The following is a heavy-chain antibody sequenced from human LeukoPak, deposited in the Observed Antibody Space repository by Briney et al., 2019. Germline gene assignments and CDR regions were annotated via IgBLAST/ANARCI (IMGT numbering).Heavy chain of an antibody. D-gene: IGHD3-22*01. Sequence: GGVLRLSRAGPGFNFRGYWISLVRQGPGKGLEWVAKMKQDGSDKYYVDSVKGRFTISRDNAKNSLYLQMDSLRAEDTAVYYCAVAETVNSYDRLRLHHWGQGTLVTVSS. CDR3: AVAETVNSYDRLRLHH. J-gene: IGHJ5*02. CDR2: MKQDGSDK. V-gene: IGHV3-7*01. CDR1: GFNFRGYW.